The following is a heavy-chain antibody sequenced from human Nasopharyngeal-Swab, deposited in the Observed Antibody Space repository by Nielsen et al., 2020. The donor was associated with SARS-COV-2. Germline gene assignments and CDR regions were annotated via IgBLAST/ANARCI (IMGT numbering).Heavy chain of an antibody. J-gene: IGHJ5*02. CDR2: TYYSGST. D-gene: IGHD6-19*01. CDR1: GGSISSYY. CDR3: ARMTPLAVAGGSWFDP. V-gene: IGHV4-59*12. Sequence: SETLSLTCTVSGGSISSYYWSWIRQPPGKGLEWIGYTYYSGSTNYNPSLKSRVTISVDTSKNQFSLKLSSVTAADTAVYYCARMTPLAVAGGSWFDPWGQGTLVTVSS.